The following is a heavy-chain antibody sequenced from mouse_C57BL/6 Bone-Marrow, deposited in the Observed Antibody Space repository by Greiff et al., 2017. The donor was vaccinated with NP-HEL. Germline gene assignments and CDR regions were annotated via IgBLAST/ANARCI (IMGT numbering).Heavy chain of an antibody. J-gene: IGHJ3*01. CDR2: INPNNGGT. CDR1: GYTFTDYN. V-gene: IGHV1-22*01. D-gene: IGHD1-2*01. Sequence: EVQLQQSGPELVKPGASVKMSCKASGYTFTDYNMHWVKQSHGKSLEWIGYINPNNGGTSYNQKFKGKATLTVNKSSNPASLELRSLTSEDCAVYYCARNGGGFAYWGQETLVTVSA. CDR3: ARNGGGFAY.